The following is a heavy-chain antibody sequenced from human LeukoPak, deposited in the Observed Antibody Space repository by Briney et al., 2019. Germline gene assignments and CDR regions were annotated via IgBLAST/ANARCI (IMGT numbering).Heavy chain of an antibody. CDR3: ARRPTTKFDY. D-gene: IGHD4-11*01. Sequence: GESLKISCKGSGYKFSNYWIAWVRQMPGKGLEWLGIIYPDDSYTRYSPSFQGQVTISVDKSINPAYLQWSSLKASDTALYYCARRPTTKFDYWGQGTLVSVSS. V-gene: IGHV5-51*01. J-gene: IGHJ4*02. CDR1: GYKFSNYW. CDR2: IYPDDSYT.